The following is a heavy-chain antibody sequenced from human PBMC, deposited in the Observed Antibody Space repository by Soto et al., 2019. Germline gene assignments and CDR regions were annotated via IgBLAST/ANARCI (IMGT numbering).Heavy chain of an antibody. Sequence: ASVKVSCKASGYTFTSYDINWVRQATGQGLEWMGWMNPNSGNTGYAQKFQGRVTMTRNTSISTAYMELSSLRSEDTAVYYCAGAYSSSWGPYYYYGMDVWGQGTKVTVSS. CDR1: GYTFTSYD. J-gene: IGHJ6*02. CDR3: AGAYSSSWGPYYYYGMDV. D-gene: IGHD6-6*01. CDR2: MNPNSGNT. V-gene: IGHV1-8*01.